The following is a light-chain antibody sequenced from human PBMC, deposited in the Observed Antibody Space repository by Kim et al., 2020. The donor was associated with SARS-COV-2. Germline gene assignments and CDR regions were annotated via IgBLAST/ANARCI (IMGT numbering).Light chain of an antibody. V-gene: IGLV1-51*01. J-gene: IGLJ2*01. CDR2: DND. CDR1: SANVGVNV. Sequence: QGVTISCLGSSANVGVNVVSRYQHLTGTAPKLVIYDNDKRPAGVPDRFSGSKSGTSATLGITGLQPGDEADYFCGTWDASLTAGEVFGGGTQLTVL. CDR3: GTWDASLTAGEV.